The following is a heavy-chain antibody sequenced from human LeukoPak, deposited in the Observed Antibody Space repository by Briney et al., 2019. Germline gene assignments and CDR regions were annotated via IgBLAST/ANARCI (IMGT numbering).Heavy chain of an antibody. CDR2: INPNSDGT. J-gene: IGHJ6*04. CDR3: AKARGLYCSSTSCYDCDV. CDR1: GYTFTAYY. Sequence: ASVKVSCKASGYTFTAYYIHWVRQAPGQGLEWMGWINPNSDGTNYAQKFQGRVTLTRDTSITTAYMELSRLRSGDTAVYYCAKARGLYCSSTSCYDCDVWGKGTTVTVSS. V-gene: IGHV1-2*02. D-gene: IGHD2-2*01.